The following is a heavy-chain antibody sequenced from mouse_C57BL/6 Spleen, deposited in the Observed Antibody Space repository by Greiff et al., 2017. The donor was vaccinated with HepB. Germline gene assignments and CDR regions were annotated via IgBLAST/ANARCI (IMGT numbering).Heavy chain of an antibody. J-gene: IGHJ4*01. CDR1: GYTFTSYW. CDR3: ARWGYYAMDY. V-gene: IGHV1-64*01. Sequence: QVQLQQSGAELVKPGASVKLSCKASGYTFTSYWMHWVKQRPGQGLEWIGMIHPNSGSTNYNEKFKSKATLTVDKSSSTAYMQLSSLTSEDSAVYYCARWGYYAMDYWGQGTSVTVSS. CDR2: IHPNSGST.